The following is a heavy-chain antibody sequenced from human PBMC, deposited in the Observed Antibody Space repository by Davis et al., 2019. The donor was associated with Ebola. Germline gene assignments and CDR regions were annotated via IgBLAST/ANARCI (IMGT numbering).Heavy chain of an antibody. Sequence: SVKVSCKASGYTFTGYDINWVRQAPGQGLEWMGGVIPMFGTSKYAQKFQDRVTITADESTSTAYMELSSLRSDDTAVYYCARGRPWLWVATPVRFDSWGLGTLVIVSS. CDR3: ARGRPWLWVATPVRFDS. CDR1: GYTFTGYD. D-gene: IGHD2-21*02. J-gene: IGHJ4*02. V-gene: IGHV1-69*13. CDR2: VIPMFGTS.